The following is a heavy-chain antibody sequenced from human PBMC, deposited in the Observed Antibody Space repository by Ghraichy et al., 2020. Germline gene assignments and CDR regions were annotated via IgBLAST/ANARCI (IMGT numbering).Heavy chain of an antibody. Sequence: GGSLRLSCAASGFTFSSYWMSWVRQAPGKGLEWVANIKQDGSEKYYVDSVKGRFTISRDNAKNSLYLQMNSLRAEDTAVYYCARDSVPYYYGSGSSPNWFDPWGQGTLVTVSS. CDR1: GFTFSSYW. CDR3: ARDSVPYYYGSGSSPNWFDP. CDR2: IKQDGSEK. J-gene: IGHJ5*02. V-gene: IGHV3-7*03. D-gene: IGHD3-10*01.